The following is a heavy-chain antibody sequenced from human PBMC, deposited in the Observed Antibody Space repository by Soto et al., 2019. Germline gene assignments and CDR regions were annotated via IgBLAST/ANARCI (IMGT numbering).Heavy chain of an antibody. J-gene: IGHJ4*02. D-gene: IGHD3-10*01. CDR2: IYSGGST. Sequence: EVQLVESGGGLIQPGGSLRLSCAASGFTVSSNYMSWVRQAPGKGLEWVSVIYSGGSTYYADSVKGRFTISRDNSKNTLYLQMNSLRAEDTAVYYCARHESITMVRGVIRPGHFDYWGQGTLVTVSS. CDR1: GFTVSSNY. CDR3: ARHESITMVRGVIRPGHFDY. V-gene: IGHV3-53*01.